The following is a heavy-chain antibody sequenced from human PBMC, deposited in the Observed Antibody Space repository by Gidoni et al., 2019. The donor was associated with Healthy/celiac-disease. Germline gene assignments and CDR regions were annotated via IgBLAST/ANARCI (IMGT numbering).Heavy chain of an antibody. D-gene: IGHD3-22*01. Sequence: EVQLVESGGGLVKPGGSLRLSCAASGFTFSSYSMHWVRQAPGKGLEWVSSISSSSSYIYYADSVKGRFTISRDNAKNSLYLQMNSLRAEDTAVYYCARGMIVVVPGFDAFDIWGQGTMVTVSS. CDR3: ARGMIVVVPGFDAFDI. CDR1: GFTFSSYS. J-gene: IGHJ3*02. CDR2: ISSSSSYI. V-gene: IGHV3-21*01.